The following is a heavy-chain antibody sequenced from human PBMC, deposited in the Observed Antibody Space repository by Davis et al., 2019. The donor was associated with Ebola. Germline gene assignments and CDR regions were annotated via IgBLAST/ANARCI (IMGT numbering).Heavy chain of an antibody. V-gene: IGHV1-8*01. Sequence: ASVKVSCKASGYTFTSYDINWVRQATGHGLEWMGSMNPNSGNTGYAQKFQGRVTMTRNTSISTAYMELSSLRSEDTAVYYCASFRVVGATGPGDYYYGMDVWGQGTTVTVSS. CDR1: GYTFTSYD. CDR3: ASFRVVGATGPGDYYYGMDV. D-gene: IGHD1-26*01. CDR2: MNPNSGNT. J-gene: IGHJ6*02.